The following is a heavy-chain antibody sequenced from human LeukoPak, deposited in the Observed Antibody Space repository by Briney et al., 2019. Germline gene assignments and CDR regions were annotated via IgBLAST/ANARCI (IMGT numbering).Heavy chain of an antibody. D-gene: IGHD6-13*01. V-gene: IGHV4-38-2*01. CDR1: GYSIRSGYC. Sequence: SETLSLTCAVSGYSIRSGYCWGWIRQPPGKGLEWIGSIYHSGSTYYNPSLKSRVTISVDTSKNQFSLKLSSVTAADTAVYYCAGGNGYSRKQTVYYFDYWGQGTLVTVSS. J-gene: IGHJ4*02. CDR2: IYHSGST. CDR3: AGGNGYSRKQTVYYFDY.